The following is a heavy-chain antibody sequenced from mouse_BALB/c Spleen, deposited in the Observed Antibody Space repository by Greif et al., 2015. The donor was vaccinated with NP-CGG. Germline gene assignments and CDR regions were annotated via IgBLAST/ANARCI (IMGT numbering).Heavy chain of an antibody. CDR1: GYNFTSYW. CDR3: ARRDRYFDY. CDR2: IYPGSGST. J-gene: IGHJ2*01. V-gene: IGHV1-55*01. Sequence: VKLMESGAELVKPGTSVKLSCKASGYNFTSYWINWVKLRPGQGLEWIGDIYPGSGSTNYNEKFKSKATLTVDTSSSTAYMQLSSLASEDSALYYCARRDRYFDYWGQGTTLTVSS. D-gene: IGHD2-14*01.